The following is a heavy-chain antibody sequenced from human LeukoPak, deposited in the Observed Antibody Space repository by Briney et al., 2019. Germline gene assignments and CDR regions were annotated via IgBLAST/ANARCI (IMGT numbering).Heavy chain of an antibody. CDR2: IYHSGST. V-gene: IGHV4-4*02. CDR3: ASRYYYDSSGYFFDY. J-gene: IGHJ4*02. CDR1: GGSISSSNW. Sequence: PSGTLSLTCAVSGGSISSSNWWSWVRQPPGKGLEWIGEIYHSGSTNYNPSLKSRVTISVDKSKNQFSLKLSSVTAADTAVYYCASRYYYDSSGYFFDYWGQGTLVTVSS. D-gene: IGHD3-22*01.